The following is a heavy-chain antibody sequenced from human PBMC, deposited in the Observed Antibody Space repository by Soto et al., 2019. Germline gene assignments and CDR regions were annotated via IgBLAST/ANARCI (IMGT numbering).Heavy chain of an antibody. Sequence: GGSLRLSCAASGFTFSSYSMNWVRQAPGKGLEWVSSISSSSSYIYYADSVKGRFTISRDNSKNTLSLQMNSLRAEDTAVYYCTKRSIYGGPEYWGQGTLVTVSS. V-gene: IGHV3-21*04. CDR1: GFTFSSYS. CDR2: ISSSSSYI. D-gene: IGHD4-17*01. J-gene: IGHJ4*02. CDR3: TKRSIYGGPEY.